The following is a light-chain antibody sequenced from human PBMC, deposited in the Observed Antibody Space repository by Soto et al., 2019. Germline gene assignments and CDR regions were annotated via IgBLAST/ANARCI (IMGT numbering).Light chain of an antibody. J-gene: IGKJ1*01. CDR1: QSISSY. CDR3: QQSYSTPPWT. CDR2: DAS. Sequence: DIQMTQSPSSLSASVGDRVTITCLASQSISSYLNWVQQKPGKAPKLLIYDASSLQTGVPSRFSGSGSGTDFSLTISSLQPEDFATYYCQQSYSTPPWTFGQGTKVDVK. V-gene: IGKV1-39*01.